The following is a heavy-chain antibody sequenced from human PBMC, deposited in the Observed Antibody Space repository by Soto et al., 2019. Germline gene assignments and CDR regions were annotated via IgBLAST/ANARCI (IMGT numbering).Heavy chain of an antibody. Sequence: QVQLQESGPGLVKPSETLSLTCTVSGGSISSYYWSWIRQPPGKGLEWIGYIYYSGSTNYNPSLKRRVTKSVDTSKNPFSLKLSSVTAANTAVYYCARRYSSSFDYWGQGTLVTVSS. CDR2: IYYSGST. CDR1: GGSISSYY. V-gene: IGHV4-59*08. CDR3: ARRYSSSFDY. D-gene: IGHD6-13*01. J-gene: IGHJ4*02.